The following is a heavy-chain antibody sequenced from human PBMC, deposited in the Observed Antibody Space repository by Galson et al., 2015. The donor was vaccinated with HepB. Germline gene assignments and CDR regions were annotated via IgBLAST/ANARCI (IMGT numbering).Heavy chain of an antibody. CDR1: GFTFSSYG. CDR2: ISYDGSNK. Sequence: SLRLSCAASGFTFSSYGMHWVRQAPGKGLEWVAVISYDGSNKYYADSVKGRFTISRDNSKNTLYLQMNSLRAEDTAVYYCAKRSGSGYSGYDFPMGSAFDIWGQGTMVTVSS. CDR3: AKRSGSGYSGYDFPMGSAFDI. J-gene: IGHJ3*02. D-gene: IGHD5-12*01. V-gene: IGHV3-30*18.